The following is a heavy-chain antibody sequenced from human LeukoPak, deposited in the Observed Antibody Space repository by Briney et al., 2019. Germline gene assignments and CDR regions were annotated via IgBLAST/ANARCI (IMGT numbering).Heavy chain of an antibody. V-gene: IGHV3-7*01. Sequence: GGSLRLSCAASGFTFSSYGMHWVRQAPGKGLEWVANIKQDGSEKYYVDSMKGRFTISRDNAKNSLYLQINSLRDEDTAVYYCAGGARGYNWYFDLWGRGTLVTVSS. CDR1: GFTFSSYG. CDR2: IKQDGSEK. CDR3: AGGARGYNWYFDL. J-gene: IGHJ2*01. D-gene: IGHD3-16*01.